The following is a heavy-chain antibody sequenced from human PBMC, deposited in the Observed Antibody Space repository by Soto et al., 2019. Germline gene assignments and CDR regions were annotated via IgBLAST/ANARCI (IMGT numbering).Heavy chain of an antibody. CDR1: EFTFSNHG. D-gene: IGHD6-19*01. CDR3: TRDGYSSGWYNYYGMDV. CDR2: IWFDGSQK. V-gene: IGHV3-33*01. J-gene: IGHJ6*02. Sequence: GGSLRLSCAASEFTFSNHGMHWVRQAPGKGLEWVAVIWFDGSQKYYGDSVKGRFTISRDNSKNTLYLQMNSLKTEDTAVYYCTRDGYSSGWYNYYGMDVWGQGTTATVSS.